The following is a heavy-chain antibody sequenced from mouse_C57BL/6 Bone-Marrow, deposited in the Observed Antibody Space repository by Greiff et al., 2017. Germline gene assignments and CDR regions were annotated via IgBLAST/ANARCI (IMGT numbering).Heavy chain of an antibody. CDR3: ASGDGYYFDY. Sequence: EVQRVESGGGLVQPGGSLKLSCAASGFTFSDYYMYWVRQTPEKRLEWVAYISNGGGSTYYPDTVKGRFTISRDNAKNTLYLQMSRLKSEDTAMYYCASGDGYYFDYWGQGTTLTVSS. J-gene: IGHJ2*01. V-gene: IGHV5-12*01. CDR1: GFTFSDYY. D-gene: IGHD2-3*01. CDR2: ISNGGGST.